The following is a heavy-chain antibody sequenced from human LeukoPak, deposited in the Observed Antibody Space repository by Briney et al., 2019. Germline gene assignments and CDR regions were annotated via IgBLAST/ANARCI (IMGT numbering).Heavy chain of an antibody. CDR3: ARDLFLQLENHGMDV. J-gene: IGHJ6*02. CDR1: GFTFSSYG. V-gene: IGHV3-33*01. Sequence: GGSLRLSCAVSGFTFSSYGMHWVRQAPGKGLEWVAVIWYDGSNKYYADSVKGRFTISRDNSKNTLYLQMNSLRAEDTAVYYCARDLFLQLENHGMDVWGQGTTVTVSS. D-gene: IGHD6-6*01. CDR2: IWYDGSNK.